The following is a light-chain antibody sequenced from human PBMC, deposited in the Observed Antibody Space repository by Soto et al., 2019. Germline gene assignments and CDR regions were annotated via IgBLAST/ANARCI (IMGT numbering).Light chain of an antibody. Sequence: DIQMTQSPPTLSASVGDRVTITCRASQTISSWLAWYQQKPGKAPKLLIYAASSLQSGVPSRFSGSRSGPDFTLTISSLQPEDFATYYCQQSYSSPPTFGQGTKVDIK. V-gene: IGKV1-39*01. CDR3: QQSYSSPPT. CDR1: QTISSW. J-gene: IGKJ1*01. CDR2: AAS.